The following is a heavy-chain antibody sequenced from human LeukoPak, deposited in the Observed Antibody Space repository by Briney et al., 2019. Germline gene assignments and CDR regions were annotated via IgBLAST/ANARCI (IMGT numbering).Heavy chain of an antibody. Sequence: ASVKVSCKASGYTFTGYYMHWVRQAPGQGLEWMGWINPNSGGTNYAQKFQGRVTMTRDTSISTAYMELSRLRSDDTAVYYCARDSSRLTIFGVPYGMDVWGQGTTVTVSS. J-gene: IGHJ6*02. CDR1: GYTFTGYY. V-gene: IGHV1-2*02. CDR2: INPNSGGT. D-gene: IGHD3-3*01. CDR3: ARDSSRLTIFGVPYGMDV.